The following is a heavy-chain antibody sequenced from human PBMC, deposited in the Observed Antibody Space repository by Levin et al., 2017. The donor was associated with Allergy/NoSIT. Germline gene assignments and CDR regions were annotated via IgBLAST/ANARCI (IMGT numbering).Heavy chain of an antibody. Sequence: SQTLSLTCTVSGGSISSYYWSWIRQPPGKGLEWIGYIYYSGSTNYNPSLKSRVTISVDTSKNQFSLKLSSVTAADTAVYYCARSDTAAGTFDYWGQGTLVTVSS. V-gene: IGHV4-59*01. D-gene: IGHD6-13*01. CDR1: GGSISSYY. CDR3: ARSDTAAGTFDY. CDR2: IYYSGST. J-gene: IGHJ4*02.